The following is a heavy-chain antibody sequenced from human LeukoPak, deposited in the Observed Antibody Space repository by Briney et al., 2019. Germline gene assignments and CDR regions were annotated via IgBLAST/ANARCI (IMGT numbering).Heavy chain of an antibody. J-gene: IGHJ5*02. D-gene: IGHD3-10*01. V-gene: IGHV1-69*10. CDR1: GGTFSSYA. CDR2: IIPILGTA. CDR3: ARDRRYYGSGTSWFDP. Sequence: GASVKVSCKASGGTFSSYAISWVRQAPGQGLEWMGGIIPILGTANYAQKLQGRVTMTTDTSTSTAYMELRSLRSDDTAVYYCARDRRYYGSGTSWFDPWGQGTLVTVSS.